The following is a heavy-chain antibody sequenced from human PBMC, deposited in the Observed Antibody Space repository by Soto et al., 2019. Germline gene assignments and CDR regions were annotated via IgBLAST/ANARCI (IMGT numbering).Heavy chain of an antibody. CDR2: ISGYNGNT. J-gene: IGHJ4*02. CDR3: ARSFYGDHGIVDY. V-gene: IGHV1-18*01. Sequence: QVQLVQSGAEVKKPGASVKVSCKASGYTFANYAIIWVRQAAGQGLEWMGWISGYNGNTKYAQKFQGRVALTTDKSTTTGYMELRSLRSDDTALYYCARSFYGDHGIVDYWGQGSLVTVAA. CDR1: GYTFANYA. D-gene: IGHD4-17*01.